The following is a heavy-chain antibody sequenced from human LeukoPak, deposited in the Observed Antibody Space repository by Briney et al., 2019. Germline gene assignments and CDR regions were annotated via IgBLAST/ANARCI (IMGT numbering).Heavy chain of an antibody. V-gene: IGHV1-8*01. Sequence: GASVKVSCKASGYTFTSYDINWVRHATGQGLELMGWMNPNSGNTAYAQKFQGRVTMTRNTSISTAFMELSGLRSEDTAVYFCARRNTAVVAGLDYWGQGSLVTVSS. J-gene: IGHJ4*02. CDR1: GYTFTSYD. CDR2: MNPNSGNT. D-gene: IGHD5-18*01. CDR3: ARRNTAVVAGLDY.